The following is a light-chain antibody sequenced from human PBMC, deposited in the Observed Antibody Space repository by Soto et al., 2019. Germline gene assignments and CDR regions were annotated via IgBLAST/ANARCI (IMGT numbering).Light chain of an antibody. CDR1: QAINNY. Sequence: IQMTQSPSSLSASVGDRVTITCRARQAINNYLAWYQQKPGKVPTLLVSAASTLQSGAPSLLRGSGSGTDFTITISSLQPEDVATYYCTQFHAVPTFGGGNKVQI. V-gene: IGKV1-27*01. CDR2: AAS. J-gene: IGKJ4*01. CDR3: TQFHAVPT.